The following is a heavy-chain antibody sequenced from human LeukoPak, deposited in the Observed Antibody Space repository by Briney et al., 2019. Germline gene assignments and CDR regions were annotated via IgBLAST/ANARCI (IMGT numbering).Heavy chain of an antibody. D-gene: IGHD5-24*01. V-gene: IGHV3-21*01. CDR2: ISSSSSYI. J-gene: IGHJ6*03. Sequence: GGSLRLSCAASGFTFSSYSMNWVRQAPGKGLEWVSSISSSSSYIYCADSVKGRFTISRDNAKNSLYLQMNSLRAEDTAVYYCARVFKERWLQYRNYYYMDVWGKGTTVTVSS. CDR1: GFTFSSYS. CDR3: ARVFKERWLQYRNYYYMDV.